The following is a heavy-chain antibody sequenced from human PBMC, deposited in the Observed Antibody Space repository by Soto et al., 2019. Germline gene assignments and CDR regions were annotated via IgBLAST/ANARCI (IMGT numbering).Heavy chain of an antibody. CDR3: ARDNGMAGSFDP. CDR2: ISFTSSTI. CDR1: GFIFSSYS. D-gene: IGHD2-8*01. Sequence: GGSLRLSCAASGFIFSSYSMNWVRQAPGKGLEWVSYISFTSSTIFYADSVRGRFTVSRDNAKNSLYLQMNTLRDEDTAVYYCARDNGMAGSFDPWGQGTLVTVSS. V-gene: IGHV3-48*02. J-gene: IGHJ5*02.